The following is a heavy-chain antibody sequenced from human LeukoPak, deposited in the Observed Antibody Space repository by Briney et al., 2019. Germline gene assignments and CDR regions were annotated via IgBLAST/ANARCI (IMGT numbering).Heavy chain of an antibody. D-gene: IGHD3-22*01. CDR3: FTGRHYYYDS. Sequence: PGGPLRLSCVASGFTFNTYPIHWVRQAPDEGLEWMAVIAPDGRSQYYADSVKGRFTVSRDNSRNTVFLQMNSLRPEDTAVYYCFTGRHYYYDSWGQGTLVTVSS. CDR1: GFTFNTYP. V-gene: IGHV3-30*01. CDR2: IAPDGRSQ. J-gene: IGHJ5*01.